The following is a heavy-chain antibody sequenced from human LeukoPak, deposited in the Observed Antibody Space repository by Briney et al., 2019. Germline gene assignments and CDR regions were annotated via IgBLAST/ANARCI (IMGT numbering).Heavy chain of an antibody. CDR1: GFTFSSYG. V-gene: IGHV3-23*01. J-gene: IGHJ4*02. CDR2: ISGSGGST. CDR3: AKDHWELHYFDY. D-gene: IGHD1-26*01. Sequence: GGSLRLSCAASGFTFSSYGMSWVRQAPGKGLEWVSAISGSGGSTYYADSVKGRFTISRDNSKNTLYLQMNSLRAEDTAVYYCAKDHWELHYFDYWGQGTLVTVSS.